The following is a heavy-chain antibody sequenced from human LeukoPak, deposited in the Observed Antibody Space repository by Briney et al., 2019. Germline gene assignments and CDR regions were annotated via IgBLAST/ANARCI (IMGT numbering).Heavy chain of an antibody. V-gene: IGHV4-59*01. CDR3: ARMIAAAGTEYFDL. J-gene: IGHJ2*01. CDR2: VHYSGNT. Sequence: SETLSLTCIVSGGSISNYYWSWIRQPPRKGLEWIGYVHYSGNTNYNPSLKSRVTISVDTSKNQFSLKLNSVTATDTAVYYCARMIAAAGTEYFDLWGRGTLVTVSS. D-gene: IGHD6-13*01. CDR1: GGSISNYY.